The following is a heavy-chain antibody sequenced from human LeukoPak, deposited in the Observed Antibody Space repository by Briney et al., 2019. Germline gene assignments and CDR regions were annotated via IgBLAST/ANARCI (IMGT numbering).Heavy chain of an antibody. Sequence: SETLSLTCTVSGGSISSYYWSWIRQPPEKGLEWIGYIYYSGSTNYNPSLKSRVTISVDTSKNQFSLKLSSVTAADTAVYYCARGREGGSYYAHYMDVWGKGTTVTVSS. V-gene: IGHV4-59*01. CDR1: GGSISSYY. CDR3: ARGREGGSYYAHYMDV. CDR2: IYYSGST. J-gene: IGHJ6*03. D-gene: IGHD1-26*01.